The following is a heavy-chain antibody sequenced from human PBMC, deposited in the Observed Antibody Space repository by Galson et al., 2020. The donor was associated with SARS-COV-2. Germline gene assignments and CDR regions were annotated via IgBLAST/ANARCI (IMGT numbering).Heavy chain of an antibody. CDR1: GFALSAFG. D-gene: IGHD1-26*01. J-gene: IGHJ3*02. CDR2: LSRYNNFI. Sequence: GESLKISCAASGFALSAFGMNWVRQAPGRGLEWVSSLSRYNNFIYYGESVKGRFTISRDDAKNTLYLQMNSLRAEDTAVYYCARLEGFSGSYFDAIDIWGRGTMVTVSS. V-gene: IGHV3-21*01. CDR3: ARLEGFSGSYFDAIDI.